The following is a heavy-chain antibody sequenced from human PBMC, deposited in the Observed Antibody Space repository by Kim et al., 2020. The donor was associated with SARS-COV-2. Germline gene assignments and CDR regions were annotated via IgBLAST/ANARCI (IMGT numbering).Heavy chain of an antibody. V-gene: IGHV3-7*01. D-gene: IGHD1-26*01. CDR1: GFTFSNYW. J-gene: IGHJ5*02. CDR2: IKHDGSVQ. Sequence: GGSLRLSCAASGFTFSNYWMTWVRQTPGKGLEWVASIKHDGSVQYYVDSLKGRFTISRDNAKNSLYLQMNSLRAEDTALYHCARGAGSSVFDPWGQGTLVTVSS. CDR3: ARGAGSSVFDP.